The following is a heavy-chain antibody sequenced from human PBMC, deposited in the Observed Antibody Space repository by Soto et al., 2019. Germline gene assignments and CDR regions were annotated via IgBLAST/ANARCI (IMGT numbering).Heavy chain of an antibody. V-gene: IGHV3-30-3*01. CDR2: ISYDGSNK. Sequence: QVQLVESGGGVVQPGRSLRLSCAASGFTFSSYAMHWVRQAPGKGLEWVAVISYDGSNKYYADSVKGRFTISRANSKNSLYLQMNSLRAEDTAVYYCAGGGGLTYGMDVWGQGTTVTVSS. CDR1: GFTFSSYA. D-gene: IGHD3-16*01. CDR3: AGGGGLTYGMDV. J-gene: IGHJ6*02.